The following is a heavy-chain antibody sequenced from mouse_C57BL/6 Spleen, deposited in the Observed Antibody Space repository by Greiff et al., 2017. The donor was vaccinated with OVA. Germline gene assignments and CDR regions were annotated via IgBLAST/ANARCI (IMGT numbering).Heavy chain of an antibody. CDR2: INPSTGGT. Sequence: VQLQQSGPELVKPGASVKISCKASGYSFTGYYMNWVKQSPEKSLEWIGEINPSTGGTTYNQKFKAKATLTVDKSSSTAYMQLKSLTSEDSAVYYCARYRWIYAMDYWGQGTSVTVSS. J-gene: IGHJ4*01. CDR1: GYSFTGYY. V-gene: IGHV1-42*01. CDR3: ARYRWIYAMDY. D-gene: IGHD2-3*01.